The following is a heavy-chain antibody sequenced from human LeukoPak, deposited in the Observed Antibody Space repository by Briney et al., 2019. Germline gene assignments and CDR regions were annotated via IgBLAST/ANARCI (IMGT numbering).Heavy chain of an antibody. V-gene: IGHV3-21*04. CDR1: GFIFTTYS. Sequence: GGSLRLSCAASGFIFTTYSMNWVRQAPGKGLEWVSSISYDGRYIYYADSVKGRFTISRDNAKNSLFLQMNSLRAEDTAVYYCAKRGAEVGATVAPGDYWGQGTLVTVSS. D-gene: IGHD1-26*01. CDR3: AKRGAEVGATVAPGDY. CDR2: ISYDGRYI. J-gene: IGHJ4*02.